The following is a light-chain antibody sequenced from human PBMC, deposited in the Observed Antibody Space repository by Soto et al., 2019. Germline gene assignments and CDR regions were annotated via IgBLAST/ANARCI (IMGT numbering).Light chain of an antibody. Sequence: QSALTQPASVSGSPGQSITISCTGTSSDVGNYNYVSWYQQQPGKAPKLMIYEVSNRPSGVSNRFSGSKSGNTASLTISGLQAEDEADYYCSSYTSSSTLVVFGGGTKLTVL. CDR1: SSDVGNYNY. V-gene: IGLV2-14*01. J-gene: IGLJ2*01. CDR3: SSYTSSSTLVV. CDR2: EVS.